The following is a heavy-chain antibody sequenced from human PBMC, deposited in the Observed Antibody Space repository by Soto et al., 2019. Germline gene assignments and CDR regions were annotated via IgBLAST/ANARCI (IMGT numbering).Heavy chain of an antibody. J-gene: IGHJ6*02. CDR3: AREVGATYYYHGMDV. CDR1: GFTFSSYA. V-gene: IGHV3-7*01. D-gene: IGHD1-26*01. Sequence: GGSLRLSCAASGFTFSSYAMSWVRQAPGKGLEWVANIKQDGSEKYYVDSVKGRFTISRDNAKNSLYLHMNSLRAEDTAVYYCAREVGATYYYHGMDVCGRGTTVTVSS. CDR2: IKQDGSEK.